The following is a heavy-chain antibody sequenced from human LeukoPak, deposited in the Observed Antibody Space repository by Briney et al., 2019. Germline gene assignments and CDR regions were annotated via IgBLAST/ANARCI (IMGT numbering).Heavy chain of an antibody. V-gene: IGHV4-34*01. Sequence: SETLSLTCAVYGGSFSGYYRSWIRQPPGKGLEWIGEINHSGSTNYNPSLKSRVTISVDTSKNQFSLKLSSVTAADTAVYYCARVAGGEQQLENWGQGTLVTVSS. CDR1: GGSFSGYY. CDR2: INHSGST. D-gene: IGHD6-13*01. J-gene: IGHJ4*02. CDR3: ARVAGGEQQLEN.